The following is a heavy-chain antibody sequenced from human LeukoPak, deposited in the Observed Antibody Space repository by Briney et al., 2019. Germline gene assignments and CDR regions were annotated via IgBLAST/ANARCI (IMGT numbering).Heavy chain of an antibody. V-gene: IGHV1-46*01. Sequence: ASVKVSCKASGYTFISFYMHWVRQAPGQGVEWMGIINPSSGRTSYAQKFQDRVTMTRDTSTSTVYMELSSLRSEDTAVYYCAREIAFRAGLDAFDIWGQGTMVTVSS. CDR1: GYTFISFY. J-gene: IGHJ3*02. CDR3: AREIAFRAGLDAFDI. CDR2: INPSSGRT.